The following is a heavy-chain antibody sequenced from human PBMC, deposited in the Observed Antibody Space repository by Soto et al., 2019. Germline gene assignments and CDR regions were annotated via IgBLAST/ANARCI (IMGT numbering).Heavy chain of an antibody. CDR2: INSDGSVS. CDR3: ARGDCVGGTCYSFAGSFYYYMVV. CDR1: GFTFSNYW. D-gene: IGHD2-15*01. J-gene: IGHJ6*03. V-gene: IGHV3-74*02. Sequence: EVQLVESGGGLVQPGGSLRLSCAASGFTFSNYWMYWVRQAPGKGLEWVSRINSDGSVSSYADSVKGRLTISRDNVKNTLYVQMDSLRAEDPAVYYCARGDCVGGTCYSFAGSFYYYMVVWGKGTTVTVFS.